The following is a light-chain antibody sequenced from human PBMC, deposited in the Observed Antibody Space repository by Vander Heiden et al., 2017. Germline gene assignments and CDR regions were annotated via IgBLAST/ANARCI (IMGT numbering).Light chain of an antibody. J-gene: IGLJ3*02. CDR1: GGHTTYA. CDR3: QTWGSGIRV. CDR2: VNSDGSH. Sequence: QVVLTQSPSASASLGASVHLTCTLSGGHTTYALAWHQKQSEKGPRFLMKVNSDGSHTKGDGIPDRFSGSTSGSERYLTISSRQSDDEADYYCQTWGSGIRVFGGGTKLTVL. V-gene: IGLV4-69*01.